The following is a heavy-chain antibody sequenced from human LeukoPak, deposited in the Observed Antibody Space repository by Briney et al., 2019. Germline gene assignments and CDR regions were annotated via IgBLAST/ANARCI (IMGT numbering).Heavy chain of an antibody. CDR2: INPSGGST. J-gene: IGHJ4*02. CDR1: GYTFTSYY. V-gene: IGHV1-46*01. D-gene: IGHD3-10*01. Sequence: ASVKVSCKASGYTFTSYYMHWVRQAPGQGLEWMGIINPSGGSTSYAQKFQGRVTMTRDTSTSTVYMELSSLRSEDTAVYSSAPHYYGSGSYYPVLDYWGQGTLVTVSS. CDR3: APHYYGSGSYYPVLDY.